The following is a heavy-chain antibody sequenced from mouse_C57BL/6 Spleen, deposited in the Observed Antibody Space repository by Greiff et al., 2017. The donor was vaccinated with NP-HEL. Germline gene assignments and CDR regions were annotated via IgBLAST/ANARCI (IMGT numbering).Heavy chain of an antibody. V-gene: IGHV1-39*01. CDR2: INPNYGTT. J-gene: IGHJ2*01. D-gene: IGHD4-1*01. Sequence: VQLKQSGPELVKPGASVKISCKASGYSFTDYNMHWVKQSNGKSLEWIGLINPNYGTTSYNQKFKGKATLTVDQSSSTAYMQLNSLTSEDAAVYDCAREISGTGVACYDYWGQGTTLTVSS. CDR1: GYSFTDYN. CDR3: AREISGTGVACYDY.